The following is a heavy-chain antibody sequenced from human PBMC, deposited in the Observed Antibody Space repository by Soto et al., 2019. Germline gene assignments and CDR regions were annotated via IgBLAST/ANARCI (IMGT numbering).Heavy chain of an antibody. CDR1: GFTFSTYW. CDR2: ISGSGGST. J-gene: IGHJ4*02. CDR3: AKDLVGSNADYYDY. D-gene: IGHD2-15*01. Sequence: PGGSLRLSCAASGFTFSTYWMHWVRQTPGKGLEWVSDISGSGGSTYYADSVKGRFTISRENSKNTLYLQMNSLRAEDAAVYYCAKDLVGSNADYYDYWGQGTLVTVSS. V-gene: IGHV3-23*01.